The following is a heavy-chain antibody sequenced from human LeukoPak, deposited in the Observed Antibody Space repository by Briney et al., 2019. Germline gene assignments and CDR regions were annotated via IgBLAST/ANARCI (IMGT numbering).Heavy chain of an antibody. CDR2: IYYSGST. J-gene: IGHJ3*02. CDR3: ARMYYDFWSGYAFDI. D-gene: IGHD3-3*01. Sequence: SETLSLTCTVSGGSISSYYWSWIRQPPGKGLEWIGYIYYSGSTNYNPSLKSRVTISVDTSKNQFSLKLSSVTAADTAVYYCARMYYDFWSGYAFDIWGQGIMVTVSS. CDR1: GGSISSYY. V-gene: IGHV4-59*01.